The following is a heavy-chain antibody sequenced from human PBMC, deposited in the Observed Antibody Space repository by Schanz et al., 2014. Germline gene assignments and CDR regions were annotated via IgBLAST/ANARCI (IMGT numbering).Heavy chain of an antibody. V-gene: IGHV3-30*18. CDR3: AKDLIRVATAPQS. Sequence: QVQLVESGGGVVQPGRSLRLSCAGSGFSFSDYGMHWVRQAPGRGLEWVAVISYHGSERYYADSVKGRFTISRDNSKNTLYLQMNSLRDEDTALYYCAKDLIRVATAPQSWGQGTLVTV. J-gene: IGHJ5*02. CDR1: GFSFSDYG. D-gene: IGHD5-12*01. CDR2: ISYHGSER.